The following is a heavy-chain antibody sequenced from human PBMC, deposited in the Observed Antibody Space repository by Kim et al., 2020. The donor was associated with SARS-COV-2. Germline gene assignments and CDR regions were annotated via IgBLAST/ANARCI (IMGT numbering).Heavy chain of an antibody. D-gene: IGHD2-15*01. Sequence: GGSLRLSCAASGFTFSSYAMSWVRQAPGKGLEWVSAISGSGGSTYYADSVKGRFTISRDNSKNTLYLQMNSLRAEDTAVYYCAKGSKKKVVVAAYLGDAFDIWGQGTMVTVSS. CDR1: GFTFSSYA. CDR2: ISGSGGST. J-gene: IGHJ3*02. CDR3: AKGSKKKVVVAAYLGDAFDI. V-gene: IGHV3-23*01.